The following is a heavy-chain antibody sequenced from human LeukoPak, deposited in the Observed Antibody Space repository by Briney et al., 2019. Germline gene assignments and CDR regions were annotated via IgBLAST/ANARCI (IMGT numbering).Heavy chain of an antibody. Sequence: GGSLRLSCATSGFTFSSSAMSWVRQAPGKGLEWVSAISNNGGYTYYADSVQGRSTISRDNSESTLCLQMNSLRAEDTAVYSCPKQLGYCSDGSCYFPYWGQGTLVTVSS. J-gene: IGHJ4*02. V-gene: IGHV3-23*01. CDR2: ISNNGGYT. D-gene: IGHD2-15*01. CDR1: GFTFSSSA. CDR3: PKQLGYCSDGSCYFPY.